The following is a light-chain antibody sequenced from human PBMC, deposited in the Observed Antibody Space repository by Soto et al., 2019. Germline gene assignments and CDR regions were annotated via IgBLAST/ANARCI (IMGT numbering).Light chain of an antibody. V-gene: IGKV4-1*01. CDR3: QQYYSSSVT. J-gene: IGKJ4*01. Sequence: DIVMTQSPDSLAVSLGERATINCKSSQSLLYTSNNKNHLAWYQQKPGQPPKLLIYWASTRDSGVPDRFTGSGSGTDFTLTISSLQAEDLAVYYCQQYYSSSVTFGGGTKVDIK. CDR1: QSLLYTSNNKNH. CDR2: WAS.